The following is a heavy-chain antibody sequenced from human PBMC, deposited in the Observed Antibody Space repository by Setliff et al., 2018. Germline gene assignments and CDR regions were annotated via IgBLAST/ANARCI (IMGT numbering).Heavy chain of an antibody. V-gene: IGHV4-30-4*08. CDR2: IYHSGSA. Sequence: SETLSLTCTVSGDSISSGDYFWSWIRQPPGKGLEWIAYIYHSGSAYYNPSLKSRVTMSVDTSKNQFSLHLTSVTAADTAVYYCAREVGTSTSSDAFDVWGQGMMATVSS. J-gene: IGHJ3*01. CDR1: GDSISSGDYF. CDR3: AREVGTSTSSDAFDV. D-gene: IGHD1-26*01.